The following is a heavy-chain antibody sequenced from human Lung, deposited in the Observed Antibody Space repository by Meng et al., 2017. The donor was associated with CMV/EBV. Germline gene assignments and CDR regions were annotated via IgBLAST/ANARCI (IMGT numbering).Heavy chain of an antibody. Sequence: SXAASGFTFSSYWMHWVRQAPGKGLVWVSRINSDGSSTSYADSVKGRFTISRDNAKNTLYLQMNSLRAEDTAVYYCARESVGWGYYGDYERYFDYWGQGXLVTVSS. CDR1: GFTFSSYW. CDR3: ARESVGWGYYGDYERYFDY. D-gene: IGHD4-17*01. J-gene: IGHJ4*02. V-gene: IGHV3-74*01. CDR2: INSDGSST.